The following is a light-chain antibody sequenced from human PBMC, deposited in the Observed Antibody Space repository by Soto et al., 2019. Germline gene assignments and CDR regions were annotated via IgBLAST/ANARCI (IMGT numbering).Light chain of an antibody. CDR2: EGN. J-gene: IGLJ1*01. V-gene: IGLV2-23*01. CDR1: SSDVGSYNL. Sequence: QSALTQSASVSGSPGQSITISCTGTSSDVGSYNLVSWYQQHPGKAPKLMIYEGNKRPSGVSNRFSGSKSANTASLTISGLQTEDEADYSCCSYAGANTFVFGTGTKVTVL. CDR3: CSYAGANTFV.